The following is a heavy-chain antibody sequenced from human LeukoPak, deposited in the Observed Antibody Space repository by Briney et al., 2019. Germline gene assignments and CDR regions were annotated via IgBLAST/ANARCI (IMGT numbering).Heavy chain of an antibody. D-gene: IGHD5-12*01. V-gene: IGHV1-2*02. CDR3: AKKVRGPSHPLDF. CDR1: VYTFTGYA. CDR2: IYPEKRDT. J-gene: IGHJ4*02. Sequence: ASVKVSCKASVYTFTGYAIHWVRQAPGQGLEWMGWIYPEKRDTGYAHKFQGRVTMTSDTSISTAYMELSSLRSDDTAVYYCAKKVRGPSHPLDFWGQGTLVTVSS.